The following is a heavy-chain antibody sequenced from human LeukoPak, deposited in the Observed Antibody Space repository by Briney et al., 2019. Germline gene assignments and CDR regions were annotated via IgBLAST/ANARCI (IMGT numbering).Heavy chain of an antibody. CDR1: GYSFTSYW. Sequence: GESLKISCKGSGYSFTSYWIGWVRQMPGKGLEWMGIIYPGDSDTRYSPSFQGQVTISADKSISTAYLQWSSLKASDTAMYYCARNPYYYDSSGRSYYYYYMDVWGKGTTVTISS. V-gene: IGHV5-51*01. CDR2: IYPGDSDT. D-gene: IGHD3-22*01. CDR3: ARNPYYYDSSGRSYYYYYMDV. J-gene: IGHJ6*03.